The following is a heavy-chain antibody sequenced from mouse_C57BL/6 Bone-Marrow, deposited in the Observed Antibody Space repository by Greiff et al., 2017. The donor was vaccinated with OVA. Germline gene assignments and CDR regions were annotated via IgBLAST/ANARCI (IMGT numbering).Heavy chain of an antibody. J-gene: IGHJ2*01. Sequence: QVQLKESGPELVKPGASVKISCKASGYAFSSSWMNWVKQRPGKGLEWIGRIYPGDGDTNYNGKFKGKATLTADKSSSTAYMQLSSLTSEDSAVYFCARRRRQLDYWGQGTTLTVSS. CDR2: IYPGDGDT. V-gene: IGHV1-82*01. D-gene: IGHD3-2*01. CDR3: ARRRRQLDY. CDR1: GYAFSSSW.